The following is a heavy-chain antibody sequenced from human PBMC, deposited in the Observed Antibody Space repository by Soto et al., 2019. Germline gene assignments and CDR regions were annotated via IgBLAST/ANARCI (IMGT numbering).Heavy chain of an antibody. D-gene: IGHD6-6*01. V-gene: IGHV3-23*01. CDR1: GFTFSTYA. CDR2: ISGTGGST. J-gene: IGHJ4*02. Sequence: GGSLRLSCAASGFTFSTYAMSWVRQAPGKGLEWVSAISGTGGSTYYADSVKGRFTISRDNSKNTLYLQMNSLRAEDTAAYYCAKNWDTTSSSSSHWGQGTLVTVSS. CDR3: AKNWDTTSSSSSH.